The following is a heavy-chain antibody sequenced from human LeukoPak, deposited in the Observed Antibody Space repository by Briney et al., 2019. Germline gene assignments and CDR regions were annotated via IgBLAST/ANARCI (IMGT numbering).Heavy chain of an antibody. CDR3: ARSGYSYGYSFDY. D-gene: IGHD5-18*01. J-gene: IGHJ4*02. CDR1: GFSFSTYA. V-gene: IGHV3-30-3*01. Sequence: PGGSLRLSCAASGFSFSTYAMDWVRQAPGKGLEWVAAISYDGNNKYYADSVKGRFTFSRDNSKNTLYLQMNSLRAEDTAVYYCARSGYSYGYSFDYWGQGTLVTVSS. CDR2: ISYDGNNK.